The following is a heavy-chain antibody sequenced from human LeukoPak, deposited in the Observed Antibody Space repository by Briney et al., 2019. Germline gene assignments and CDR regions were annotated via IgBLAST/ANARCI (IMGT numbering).Heavy chain of an antibody. CDR1: GFTFSSYW. Sequence: GGSLRLSCAASGFTFSSYWMHWVRQAPGKGLVWVSRINSDGSSTSYADSVKGRFTISRDNAKNTLFLQMNSLRAEDTAVYYCARDPPVVVAATTYYHYGMDVWGQGTTVTVSS. J-gene: IGHJ6*02. CDR3: ARDPPVVVAATTYYHYGMDV. D-gene: IGHD2-15*01. CDR2: INSDGSST. V-gene: IGHV3-74*01.